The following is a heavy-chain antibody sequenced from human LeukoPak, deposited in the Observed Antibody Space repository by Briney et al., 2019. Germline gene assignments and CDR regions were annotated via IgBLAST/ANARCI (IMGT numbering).Heavy chain of an antibody. CDR2: IYYSGST. CDR3: VRGSTLRHYQY. V-gene: IGHV4-39*01. Sequence: PSETLSLTCTVSGGSISSSTYYWGWIRRPPGKGLEWIGSIYYSGSTYYTPSLKSRVTVSVDTSENQFSLKLSSVTAADTAVYYCVRGSTLRHYQYWGQGTLVTVSS. J-gene: IGHJ4*02. D-gene: IGHD3-16*01. CDR1: GGSISSSTYY.